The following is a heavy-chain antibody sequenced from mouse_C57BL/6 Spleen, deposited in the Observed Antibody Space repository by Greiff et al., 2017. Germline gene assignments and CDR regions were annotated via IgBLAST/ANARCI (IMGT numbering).Heavy chain of an antibody. CDR2: INPNNGGT. D-gene: IGHD1-1*01. CDR1: GYTFTDYN. V-gene: IGHV1-22*01. J-gene: IGHJ1*03. Sequence: VQLKQSGPELVKPGASVKMSCKASGYTFTDYNMHWVKQSHGKSLEWIGYINPNNGGTSYNQKFKGKATLTVNKSSSTAYMELRSLTSEDSAVYYCARDYYGDWYFDVWGTGTTVTVSS. CDR3: ARDYYGDWYFDV.